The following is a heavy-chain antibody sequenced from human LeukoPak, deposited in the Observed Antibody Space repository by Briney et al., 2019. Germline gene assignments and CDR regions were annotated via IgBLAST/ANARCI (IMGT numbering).Heavy chain of an antibody. D-gene: IGHD1-26*01. CDR3: ARGRGGTYPPGIY. V-gene: IGHV3-33*01. J-gene: IGHJ4*02. Sequence: GGSLRLSCAASGLTFSSHGMHWVRQAPGKGLEWVAVMWDDESNKYYADSVKGRFTISRDNSKNILYLQMNSLGAEDTAVYYCARGRGGTYPPGIYWGQGTLVTVSS. CDR1: GLTFSSHG. CDR2: MWDDESNK.